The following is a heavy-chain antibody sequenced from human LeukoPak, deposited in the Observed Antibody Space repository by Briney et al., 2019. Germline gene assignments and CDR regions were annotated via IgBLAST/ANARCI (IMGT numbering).Heavy chain of an antibody. V-gene: IGHV4-59*01. Sequence: SETLSLTCTVSGGSISNYYWGWIRQPPGKGLEWIGFISSSGSTNYNPSLKSRVTISVDTSKNQFSLKLNSVTAADTAVYYCARDRNRIGFDPWGQGTLVTVSS. J-gene: IGHJ5*02. CDR2: ISSSGST. D-gene: IGHD1-14*01. CDR3: ARDRNRIGFDP. CDR1: GGSISNYY.